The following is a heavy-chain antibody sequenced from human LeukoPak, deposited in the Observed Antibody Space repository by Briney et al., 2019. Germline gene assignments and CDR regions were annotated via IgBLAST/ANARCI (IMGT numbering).Heavy chain of an antibody. D-gene: IGHD3-10*01. J-gene: IGHJ5*02. CDR3: ARLLAMVRGVDLRGWFDP. CDR2: INYSEST. CDR1: GGSISSSSYS. Sequence: SETLSLTCTVSGGSISSSSYSWGWIRQPPGKGLDWIVSINYSESTYYNPSLKSRVTISVDTSKNQFSLKLSSVTAADTAVYYCARLLAMVRGVDLRGWFDPWGQGTRVTVSS. V-gene: IGHV4-39*01.